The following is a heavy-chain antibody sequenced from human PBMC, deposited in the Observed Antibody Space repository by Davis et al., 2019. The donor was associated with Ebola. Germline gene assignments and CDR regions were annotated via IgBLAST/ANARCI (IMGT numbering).Heavy chain of an antibody. J-gene: IGHJ6*02. D-gene: IGHD2-15*01. Sequence: SETLSLTCTVSGGSISSSSYYWCWIRQPPGKGLEWIGSIYYSGSTYYNPSLKSRVTISVDKSKNQFSLKLSSVTAADTAVFYCAGGGGGRGYYYGMDVWGQGTTVTVSS. CDR3: AGGGGGRGYYYGMDV. CDR1: GGSISSSSYY. CDR2: IYYSGST. V-gene: IGHV4-39*07.